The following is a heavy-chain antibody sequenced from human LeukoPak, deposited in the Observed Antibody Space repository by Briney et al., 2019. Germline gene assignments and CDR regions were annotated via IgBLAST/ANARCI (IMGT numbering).Heavy chain of an antibody. CDR2: ISSDGSNK. CDR3: ANENYYDSSGHLDN. D-gene: IGHD3-22*01. Sequence: GRSLRLSCAASGFTFSSYGMHWVRQAPGKGLEWVSVISSDGSNKYYADSVKGRFTISRDNTKNTLYLQMNSLRAEDTAVFYCANENYYDSSGHLDNWGQGTLVTVSS. V-gene: IGHV3-30*18. CDR1: GFTFSSYG. J-gene: IGHJ4*02.